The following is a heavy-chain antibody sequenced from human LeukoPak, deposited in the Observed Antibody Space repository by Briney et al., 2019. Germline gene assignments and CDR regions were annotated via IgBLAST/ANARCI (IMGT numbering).Heavy chain of an antibody. CDR2: IYYSGST. J-gene: IGHJ4*02. Sequence: PSETLSLTCTVSGGSISSSSYYWGWIRQPPGKGLEWIGSIYYSGSTYYNPSLKSRVTTSVDTSKNQFSLKLSSVTAADTAVYYCARWEVGATMFDYWGQGTLVTISS. V-gene: IGHV4-39*01. CDR3: ARWEVGATMFDY. D-gene: IGHD1-26*01. CDR1: GGSISSSSYY.